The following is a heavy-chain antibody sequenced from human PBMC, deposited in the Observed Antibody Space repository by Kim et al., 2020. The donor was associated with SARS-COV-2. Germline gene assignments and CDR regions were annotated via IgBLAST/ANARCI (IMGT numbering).Heavy chain of an antibody. V-gene: IGHV4-4*02. Sequence: SETLSLTCAVSGDSTSSINWWSWVRQPPGKGLEWIGEIYHTENTNYNPSLKSRVTISLDKSKNQFSLKLNSVTAADTAVYYCARSSPTTEGDYALGYWGQGTPVTVSS. CDR2: IYHTENT. D-gene: IGHD4-17*01. CDR1: GDSTSSINW. J-gene: IGHJ4*02. CDR3: ARSSPTTEGDYALGY.